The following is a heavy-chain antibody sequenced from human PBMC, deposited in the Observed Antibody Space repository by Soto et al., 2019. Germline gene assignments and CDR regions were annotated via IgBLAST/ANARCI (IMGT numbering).Heavy chain of an antibody. J-gene: IGHJ4*02. CDR2: ISGSGAST. V-gene: IGHV3-23*01. CDR1: GFTFSSYA. Sequence: EVQLLESGGGLVQPGGSLRLSCVVSGFTFSSYAMSWVRHAPGKRLEWVSAISGSGASTYYADSVKGRFTISRDNSKNTLYLQMNSLRAEDTAVYYCAKFRQWLAYDYWGQGTLVTVSS. D-gene: IGHD6-19*01. CDR3: AKFRQWLAYDY.